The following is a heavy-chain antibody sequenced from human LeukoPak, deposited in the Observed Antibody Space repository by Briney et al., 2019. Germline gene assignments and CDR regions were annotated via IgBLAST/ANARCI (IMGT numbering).Heavy chain of an antibody. CDR3: ARAGGAAVGTWWFDP. Sequence: PGGSLRLSCAASGFTFSSYEMNWVRQAPGKGLEWVSYISSSGSTIYYADSVKGRFTISRDNAKNSLYLQMNSLRAEDTAVYYCARAGGAAVGTWWFDPGGRETLAPVSS. CDR2: ISSSGSTI. CDR1: GFTFSSYE. D-gene: IGHD6-13*01. J-gene: IGHJ5*02. V-gene: IGHV3-48*03.